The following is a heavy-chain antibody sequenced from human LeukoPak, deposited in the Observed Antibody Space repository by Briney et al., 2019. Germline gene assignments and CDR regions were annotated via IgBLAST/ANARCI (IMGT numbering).Heavy chain of an antibody. Sequence: PGGSLRLSCAASGFTFSSYAMSWVRQAPGKGLEWVSAISGSGGSTYYADSVQGRFTISRDNSKNTLYLQMNSLRAEDMALYYCAKDISPVAGACFDYWGQGTLVTVSS. CDR3: AKDISPVAGACFDY. V-gene: IGHV3-23*01. CDR2: ISGSGGST. D-gene: IGHD6-19*01. CDR1: GFTFSSYA. J-gene: IGHJ4*02.